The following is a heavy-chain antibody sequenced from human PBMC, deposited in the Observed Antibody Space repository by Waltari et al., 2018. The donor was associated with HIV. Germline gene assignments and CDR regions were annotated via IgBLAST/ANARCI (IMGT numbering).Heavy chain of an antibody. J-gene: IGHJ4*02. Sequence: EVQLLESGGGLVQPGGSLRLSCAASGFTFGSYAMSWVCQAPATGLEWVSAISGSGGSTYYADSVKGRFTISRDKSKNTLYLQMNSLRAEDTAVYYCAKDRGEWIQLWTSPFDYWGQGTLVTVSS. CDR2: ISGSGGST. CDR1: GFTFGSYA. CDR3: AKDRGEWIQLWTSPFDY. D-gene: IGHD5-18*01. V-gene: IGHV3-23*01.